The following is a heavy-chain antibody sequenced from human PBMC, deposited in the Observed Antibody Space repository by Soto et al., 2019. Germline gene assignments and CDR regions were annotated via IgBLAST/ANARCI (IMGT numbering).Heavy chain of an antibody. J-gene: IGHJ4*02. Sequence: SETLSLTCAVYGGSFSGYYRSWISQPPGKGLEWIGEINHRGSTNYNPSLRSRVTRSVATSKNQFSLKLSAVTAADTAVYYCARESRYCSSTRCYTGINYWGQGTLVTVSS. CDR1: GGSFSGYY. CDR3: ARESRYCSSTRCYTGINY. V-gene: IGHV4-34*01. D-gene: IGHD2-2*02. CDR2: INHRGST.